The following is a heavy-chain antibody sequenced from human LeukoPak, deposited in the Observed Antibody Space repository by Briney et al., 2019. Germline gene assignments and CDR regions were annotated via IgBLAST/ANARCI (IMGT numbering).Heavy chain of an antibody. CDR3: AKDYMEIAARPHGYYYYYMDV. J-gene: IGHJ6*03. D-gene: IGHD6-6*01. CDR2: IWYDGSNK. V-gene: IGHV3-33*06. Sequence: XAXXXXXEGVGVIWYDGSNKYYADSVKGRFTISRDNNKKTLYLQMNSLRAEDTAVYYCAKDYMEIAARPHGYYYYYMDVWGKGTTXT.